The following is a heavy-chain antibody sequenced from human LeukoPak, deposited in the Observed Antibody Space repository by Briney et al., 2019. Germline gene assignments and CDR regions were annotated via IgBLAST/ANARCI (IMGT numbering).Heavy chain of an antibody. CDR3: ARDLYGDSPFDY. CDR2: IIPIFGTA. Sequence: SVKVSCKASGGTFSSYAISWVRQAPGQGLEWMGGIIPIFGTANYAQKFQGRVTITADESTSTAYMELSSLRSGDTAVYYCARDLYGDSPFDYWGQGTLVTVSS. V-gene: IGHV1-69*13. CDR1: GGTFSSYA. J-gene: IGHJ4*02. D-gene: IGHD4-17*01.